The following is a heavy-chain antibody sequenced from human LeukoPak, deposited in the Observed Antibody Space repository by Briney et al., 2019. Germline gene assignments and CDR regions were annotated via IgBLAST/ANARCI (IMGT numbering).Heavy chain of an antibody. J-gene: IGHJ5*02. CDR1: GYTFTSYA. CDR2: INAGNGNT. D-gene: IGHD3-3*01. CDR3: ARDQFTIFGVVTVHWFDP. Sequence: RAPVKVSCKASGYTFTSYAMHWVRQAPGQRLEWMGWINAGNGNTKYSQKFQGRVTITRDTSASTAYMELSSLRSEDTAVYYCARDQFTIFGVVTVHWFDPWGQGTLVTVSS. V-gene: IGHV1-3*01.